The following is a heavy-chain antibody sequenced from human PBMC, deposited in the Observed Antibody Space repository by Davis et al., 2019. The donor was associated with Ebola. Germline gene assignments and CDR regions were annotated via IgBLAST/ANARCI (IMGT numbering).Heavy chain of an antibody. CDR1: GFTFRNYA. CDR3: ARDGLAAGGVTMKCLDY. D-gene: IGHD3-22*01. CDR2: IAYDGTTQ. Sequence: GESLKISCAASGFTFRNYAIHWVRQAPGKGLEWVAVIAYDGTTQYYSDSVKGRFTISRDNSKNPLYLQMNSLRDEDTAVYYWARDGLAAGGVTMKCLDYWGHGALVTVSS. V-gene: IGHV3-30*14. J-gene: IGHJ4*01.